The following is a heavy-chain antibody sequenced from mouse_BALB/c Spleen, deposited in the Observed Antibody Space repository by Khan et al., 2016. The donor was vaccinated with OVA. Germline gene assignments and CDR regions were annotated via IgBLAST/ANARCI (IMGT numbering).Heavy chain of an antibody. CDR2: ISYSGST. D-gene: IGHD1-2*01. J-gene: IGHJ2*01. CDR1: GYSITSGYG. CDR3: ARTARIKY. V-gene: IGHV3-2*02. Sequence: EVQLQESGPGLVKPSQSLSLTCTVTGYSITSGYGWNCIRQFPGNKLEWMGYISYSGSTNYNPSLTSRISITRDTSKNQFFLQLNSVTTEDTATYNCARTARIKYWGQGTTLTVSS.